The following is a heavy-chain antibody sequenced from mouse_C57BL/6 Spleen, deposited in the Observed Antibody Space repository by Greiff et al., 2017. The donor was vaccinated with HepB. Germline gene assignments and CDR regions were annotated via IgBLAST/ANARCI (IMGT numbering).Heavy chain of an antibody. D-gene: IGHD2-5*01. CDR2: INPYNGGT. J-gene: IGHJ3*01. CDR1: GYTFTDYY. Sequence: EVKLQESGPVLVKPGASVKMSCKASGYTFTDYYMNWVKQSHGKSLEWIGVINPYNGGTSYNQKFKGKATLTVDKSSSTAYMELNSLTSEDSAVYYCARGGYSNYYFAYWGQGTLVTVSA. CDR3: ARGGYSNYYFAY. V-gene: IGHV1-19*01.